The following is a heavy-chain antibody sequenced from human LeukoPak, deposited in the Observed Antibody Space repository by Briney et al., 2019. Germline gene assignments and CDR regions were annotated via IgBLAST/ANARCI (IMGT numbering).Heavy chain of an antibody. CDR1: GFSLSTSGMC. CDR2: IDWDDDK. CDR3: ARSSLLWFGDLYYYMDV. J-gene: IGHJ6*03. Sequence: SGPTLVKPTQTLTLTCTFSGFSLSTSGMCVSWIRQPPGKALEWLARIDWDDDKYYSTSLKTRLTISKDTSKNQVVLTMTNMDPVDTATYYCARSSLLWFGDLYYYMDVWGKGTTVTISS. D-gene: IGHD3-10*01. V-gene: IGHV2-70*11.